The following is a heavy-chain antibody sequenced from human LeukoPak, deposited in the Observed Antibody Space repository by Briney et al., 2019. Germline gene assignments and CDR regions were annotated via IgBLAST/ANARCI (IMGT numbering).Heavy chain of an antibody. J-gene: IGHJ6*03. CDR2: INPNSGGT. CDR1: GYTFTGYY. V-gene: IGHV1-2*02. D-gene: IGHD5-18*01. CDR3: ARDDRGYSYGRYYYYMDV. Sequence: GASVKVSCKASGYTFTGYYMHWVRQAPGQGLEWMGWINPNSGGTNYAQKFQGRVTMTRDTSISTAYMELSRLRSDDTAVYYCARDDRGYSYGRYYYYMDVWGKGTTVTVSS.